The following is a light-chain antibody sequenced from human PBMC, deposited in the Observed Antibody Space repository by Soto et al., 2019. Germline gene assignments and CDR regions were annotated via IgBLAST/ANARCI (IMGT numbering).Light chain of an antibody. V-gene: IGKV3-15*01. CDR3: QQYNNWART. J-gene: IGKJ1*01. Sequence: EIVMTQSPSTLSVSPGERATLSCRASQSVSSNLAWYQQKPGKAPRLLMYGASTRATGIPARFSGSGSGTEFTLTISSLQSEDFAVYFCQQYNNWARTFGQGTKVEVK. CDR1: QSVSSN. CDR2: GAS.